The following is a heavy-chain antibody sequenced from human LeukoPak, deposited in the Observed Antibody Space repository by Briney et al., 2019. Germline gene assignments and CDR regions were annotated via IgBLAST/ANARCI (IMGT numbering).Heavy chain of an antibody. Sequence: ASVKVSCKASGYTFTSYDINWVRQATGQGLEWMGWMNTNSGNTGYAQKFQGRVTITRNTSISTAYMELSSLRSEDTAVYYCARGPSTYYYDSSGYYGFGYWGQGTLVTVSS. D-gene: IGHD3-22*01. J-gene: IGHJ4*02. CDR3: ARGPSTYYYDSSGYYGFGY. CDR1: GYTFTSYD. CDR2: MNTNSGNT. V-gene: IGHV1-8*03.